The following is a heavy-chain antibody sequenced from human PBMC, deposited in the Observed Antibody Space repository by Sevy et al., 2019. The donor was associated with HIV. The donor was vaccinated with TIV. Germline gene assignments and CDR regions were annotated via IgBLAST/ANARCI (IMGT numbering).Heavy chain of an antibody. Sequence: SETLSLTCAVYGWSFSGYYWRWIRQPPGKGLEWIGEINHTGGTNYNPSLKSRVTISVDKSKNQFYLRLTSITAADTAMYYCASLDHWGQGTLVTVSS. CDR2: INHTGGT. V-gene: IGHV4-34*01. CDR1: GWSFSGYY. CDR3: ASLDH. J-gene: IGHJ4*02.